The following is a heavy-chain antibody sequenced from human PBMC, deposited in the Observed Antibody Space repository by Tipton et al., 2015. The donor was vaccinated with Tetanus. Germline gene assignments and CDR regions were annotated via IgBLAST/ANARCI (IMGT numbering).Heavy chain of an antibody. CDR3: AKVSGVGSSSWYDAFDI. Sequence: SLRLSCAASGFTFSSYAMSWVRQAPGKGLEWVSAISGSGGSTYYADSVKGRFTISRDNSKNTLYLQMNSLRAEDTAVYYCAKVSGVGSSSWYDAFDIWGQGTMVTVSS. V-gene: IGHV3-23*01. J-gene: IGHJ3*02. CDR1: GFTFSSYA. D-gene: IGHD6-13*01. CDR2: ISGSGGST.